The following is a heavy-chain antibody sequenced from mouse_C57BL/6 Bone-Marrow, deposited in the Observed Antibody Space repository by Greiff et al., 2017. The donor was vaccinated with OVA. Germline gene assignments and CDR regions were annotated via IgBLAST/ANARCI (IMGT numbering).Heavy chain of an antibody. J-gene: IGHJ4*01. CDR3: ARNYAVYYAMDY. CDR2: INPGSGGT. CDR1: GYAFTNYL. V-gene: IGHV1-54*01. D-gene: IGHD1-1*02. Sequence: QVQLKESGAELVRPGTSVKVSCKASGYAFTNYLIEWVKQRPGQGLEWIGVINPGSGGTNYNEKFKGKATLTADKSSSTAYMQLSSLTSEDSAVYFCARNYAVYYAMDYWGQGTSVTVSS.